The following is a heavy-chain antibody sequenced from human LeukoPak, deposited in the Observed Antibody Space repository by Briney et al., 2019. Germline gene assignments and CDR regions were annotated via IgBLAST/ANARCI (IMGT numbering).Heavy chain of an antibody. CDR3: ARGPEYFDY. CDR1: GGSFSGYY. Sequence: SETLSLTCAVYGGSFSGYYWSWIRQPPGKGLEWIGEIYHSGSTNYNPSLKSRVTISVDKSKSQFSLKLSSVTAADTAVYYCARGPEYFDYWGQGTLVTVSS. CDR2: IYHSGST. J-gene: IGHJ4*02. V-gene: IGHV4-34*01.